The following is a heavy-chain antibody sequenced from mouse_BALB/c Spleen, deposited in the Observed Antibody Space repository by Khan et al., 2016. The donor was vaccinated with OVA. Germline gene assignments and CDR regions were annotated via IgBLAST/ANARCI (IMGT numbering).Heavy chain of an antibody. CDR3: ARDGYRDNYAMDY. J-gene: IGHJ4*01. D-gene: IGHD2-3*01. CDR2: ISYSGST. V-gene: IGHV3-2*02. CDR1: GYSITSDYV. Sequence: EVKLLESGPGLVKPSQSLSLTCTATGYSITSDYVWYWIRQFPGNKLEWTGYISYSGSTNYNPALKSRISITRDTSKNTLFLQLNSVTTEDTAAYYCARDGYRDNYAMDYWGQGTSVTVSS.